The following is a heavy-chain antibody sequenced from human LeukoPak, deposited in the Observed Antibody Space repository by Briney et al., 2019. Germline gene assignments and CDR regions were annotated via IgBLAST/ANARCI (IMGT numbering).Heavy chain of an antibody. CDR1: GYTFTSYG. CDR2: ISAYNGNT. CDR3: ATSIYRTTGYYYMDV. V-gene: IGHV1-18*01. Sequence: ASVKVSCKASGYTFTSYGISWVRQAPGQGLEWMGWISAYNGNTNYAQKLQGRVTMTEDTSTDTAYMELSSLRSEDTAVYYCATSIYRTTGYYYMDVWGKGTTVTVSS. J-gene: IGHJ6*03. D-gene: IGHD4-11*01.